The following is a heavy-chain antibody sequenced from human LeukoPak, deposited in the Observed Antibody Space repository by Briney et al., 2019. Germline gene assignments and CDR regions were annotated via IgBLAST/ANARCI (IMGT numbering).Heavy chain of an antibody. CDR2: ISTDGSST. D-gene: IGHD6-25*01. V-gene: IGHV3-74*01. Sequence: GGSLRLSCAASGFTFSIFWMHWVRQAPGKGLVWVSRISTDGSSTSYADSVKGRFTISRDNAKNTLYLQMNSLRAEDTAVYYCARKPAPADWGQGTLVTVSS. CDR3: ARKPAPAD. CDR1: GFTFSIFW. J-gene: IGHJ4*02.